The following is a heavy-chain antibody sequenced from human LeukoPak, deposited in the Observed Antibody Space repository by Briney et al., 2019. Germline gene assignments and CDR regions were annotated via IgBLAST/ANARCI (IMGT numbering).Heavy chain of an antibody. CDR2: ITGSGGNT. D-gene: IGHD3-9*01. CDR1: GFTFSNYA. CDR3: AKWGDYDVLTGYYVSDY. V-gene: IGHV3-23*01. Sequence: GGSLRLSCAASGFTFSNYAMSWVRQAPGKGLEWVSAITGSGGNTYYADSMKGRFTISRDNSKNTVFLQMNSLRAEDTAVYHCAKWGDYDVLTGYYVSDYWGQGTLVTVSS. J-gene: IGHJ4*02.